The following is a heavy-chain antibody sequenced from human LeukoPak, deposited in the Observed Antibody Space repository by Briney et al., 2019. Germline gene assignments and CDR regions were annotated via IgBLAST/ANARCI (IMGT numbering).Heavy chain of an antibody. CDR3: ARDPIPYLVVAGKSDDY. Sequence: PGGSLRLSCAASGLTVGSNYMSWVRQAPGKGLEWVSSIYSDGSTYYADSVKGRFTISRDISKITLYLQMNSLRAEDTAVYYCARDPIPYLVVAGKSDDYWGQGTLVTVSS. CDR2: IYSDGST. V-gene: IGHV3-53*01. J-gene: IGHJ4*02. D-gene: IGHD6-19*01. CDR1: GLTVGSNY.